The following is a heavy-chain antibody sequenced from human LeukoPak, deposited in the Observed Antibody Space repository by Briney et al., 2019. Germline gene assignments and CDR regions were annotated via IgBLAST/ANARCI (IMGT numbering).Heavy chain of an antibody. CDR2: IYTSGST. CDR3: ARVRWNYGCYFDY. V-gene: IGHV4-61*02. J-gene: IGHJ4*02. CDR1: GGSISSGSYY. D-gene: IGHD1-7*01. Sequence: SETLSLTCTVSGGSISSGSYYWSWIRQPAGKGLEWIGRIYTSGSTNYNPSLKSRVTISVDTSKNQFSLKLSSVAAADTAVYYCARVRWNYGCYFDYWGQGTLVTVSS.